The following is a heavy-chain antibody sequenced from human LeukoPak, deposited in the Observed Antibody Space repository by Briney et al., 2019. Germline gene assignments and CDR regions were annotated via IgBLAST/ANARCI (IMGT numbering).Heavy chain of an antibody. Sequence: GGSLRLSCAASGFTFSSYGMHWVRQAPGKGLEWVAVISYDGSNKYYADSVKGRFTISRDNSKNTLYLQMNSLRAEDTAVYYCANTPLGYCSGGSCSGAHDAFDIWGQGTMVTVSS. CDR2: ISYDGSNK. CDR1: GFTFSSYG. D-gene: IGHD2-15*01. CDR3: ANTPLGYCSGGSCSGAHDAFDI. J-gene: IGHJ3*02. V-gene: IGHV3-30*18.